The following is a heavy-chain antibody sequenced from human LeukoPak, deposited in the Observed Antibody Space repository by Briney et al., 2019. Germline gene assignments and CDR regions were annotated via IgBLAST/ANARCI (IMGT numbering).Heavy chain of an antibody. CDR2: IYWDDDK. D-gene: IGHD4-17*01. CDR1: GFSLSTSGVG. V-gene: IGHV2-5*02. CDR3: AHSGGDYGEDYFDY. J-gene: IGHJ4*02. Sequence: SGPTLVKPTQTLTLTCTFSGFSLSTSGVGVGWIRQPPGKALEWLALIYWDDDKRYSPSLKSRLAITKDTSKNQVVLTVTNMDPVDTATYYCAHSGGDYGEDYFDYWGQGTLVTVSS.